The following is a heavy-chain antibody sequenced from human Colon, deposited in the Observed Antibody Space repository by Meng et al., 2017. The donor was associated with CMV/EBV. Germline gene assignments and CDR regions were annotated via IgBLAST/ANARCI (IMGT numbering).Heavy chain of an antibody. CDR1: GYTFTGYK. CDR2: INPNMGGT. V-gene: IGHV1-2*02. J-gene: IGHJ4*02. CDR3: ARAGDDYFDL. Sequence: ASVKVSCKTSGYTFTGYKIHWVRQAPGQGLEWMGWINPNMGGTTYAQKFQGRVTVTRDTSIPTAYMELNSLRSDDTAVYYCARAGDDYFDLWGQGTLVTVSS. D-gene: IGHD5-24*01.